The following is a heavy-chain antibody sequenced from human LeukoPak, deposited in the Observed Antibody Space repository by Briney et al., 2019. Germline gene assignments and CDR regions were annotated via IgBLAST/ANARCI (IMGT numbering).Heavy chain of an antibody. CDR2: IYSGGST. CDR3: ASMAFGGVIVN. D-gene: IGHD3-16*02. J-gene: IGHJ4*02. V-gene: IGHV3-66*01. Sequence: GGSLRLSCAASGFTVSSNCMSWVRQAPGKGLEWVSVIYSGGSTYYADSVKGRFTISRDNSKNTLYLQMNSLRAEDTAVYYCASMAFGGVIVNWGQGTLVTVSS. CDR1: GFTVSSNC.